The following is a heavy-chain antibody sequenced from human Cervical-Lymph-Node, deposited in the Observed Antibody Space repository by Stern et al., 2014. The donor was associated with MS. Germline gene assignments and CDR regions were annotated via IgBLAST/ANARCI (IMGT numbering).Heavy chain of an antibody. CDR3: SRDGRGNFFYFDL. CDR1: GGTFTSYA. J-gene: IGHJ2*01. CDR2: IIPMFGTI. D-gene: IGHD4-23*01. V-gene: IGHV1-69*01. Sequence: QVQLMQSGAELKTPGYSVTISCKASGGTFTSYAINWVRQAPGQGPEWMGVIIPMFGTINYAQNFQGRVTISADESTGTAYMELTGLTSEDTAVFYCSRDGRGNFFYFDLWGRGTLVTVSS.